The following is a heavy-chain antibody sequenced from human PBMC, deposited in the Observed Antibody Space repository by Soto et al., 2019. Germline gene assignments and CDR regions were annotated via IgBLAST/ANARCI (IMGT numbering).Heavy chain of an antibody. D-gene: IGHD3-10*01. CDR1: GFTFSSYW. CDR2: IKQDGSEK. CDR3: GRVGYGSGSYYFDY. V-gene: IGHV3-7*04. J-gene: IGHJ4*02. Sequence: GGSLRLSCAASGFTFSSYWMSWVRQAPGKGLEWVANIKQDGSEKYYVDSVKGRFTISRDNAKNSLYLQMNSLRAEDTAVYYCGRVGYGSGSYYFDYWGQGTLVTVSS.